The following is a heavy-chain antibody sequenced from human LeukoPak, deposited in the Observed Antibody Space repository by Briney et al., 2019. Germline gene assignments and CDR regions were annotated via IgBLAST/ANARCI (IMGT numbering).Heavy chain of an antibody. V-gene: IGHV1-8*03. D-gene: IGHD3-22*01. CDR2: MNPNSGNT. CDR1: GYTFTSCD. Sequence: ASAKVSCKASGYTFTSCDINWVRQATGQGLEWMGWMNPNSGNTGYAQKFQGRVTITRNTSIITAYMELSSLRSEDTAVYYCASLPYYYDSSGLEFDYWGQGTLVTVSS. CDR3: ASLPYYYDSSGLEFDY. J-gene: IGHJ4*02.